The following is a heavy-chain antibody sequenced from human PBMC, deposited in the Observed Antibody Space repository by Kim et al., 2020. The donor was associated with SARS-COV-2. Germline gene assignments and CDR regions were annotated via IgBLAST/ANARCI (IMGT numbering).Heavy chain of an antibody. CDR3: VWWVRGVIIPLVV. CDR1: GGSISSSSYY. J-gene: IGHJ6*02. CDR2: IYYSGST. Sequence: SETLSLTCTVSGGSISSSSYYWGWIRQPPGKGLEWIGSIYYSGSTYYNPSLKSRVTISVDTSKNQFSLKLSSVTAADTAVYYCVWWVRGVIIPLVVWGQGTTVTVSS. D-gene: IGHD3-10*01. V-gene: IGHV4-39*01.